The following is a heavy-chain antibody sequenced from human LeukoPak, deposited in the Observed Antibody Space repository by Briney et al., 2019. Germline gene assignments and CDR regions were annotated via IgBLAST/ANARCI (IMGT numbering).Heavy chain of an antibody. Sequence: ASVKVSCKASGYTFTGYYMHWVRQAPGQGLERMGWINPNSGGTNYAQKFQGRVTMTRDTSIGTAYMELSRLRSDDTAVYYCARDLHYDILTGYNYWGQGTLVTVSS. CDR2: INPNSGGT. D-gene: IGHD3-9*01. CDR1: GYTFTGYY. CDR3: ARDLHYDILTGYNY. V-gene: IGHV1-2*02. J-gene: IGHJ4*02.